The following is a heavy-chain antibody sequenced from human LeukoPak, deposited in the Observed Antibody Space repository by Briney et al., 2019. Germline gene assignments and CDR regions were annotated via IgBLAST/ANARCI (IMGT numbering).Heavy chain of an antibody. Sequence: PGGSLRLSCAASGFTFSSYAMHWVRQAPGKGLEYVSAISSNGGSTYYANSVKGRFTISRDNSKNTLYLQMGSLRAEDTAVYYCAREWDYYDSSGYSNWFDPWGQGTLVTVSS. V-gene: IGHV3-64*01. CDR2: ISSNGGST. CDR1: GFTFSSYA. CDR3: AREWDYYDSSGYSNWFDP. J-gene: IGHJ5*02. D-gene: IGHD3-22*01.